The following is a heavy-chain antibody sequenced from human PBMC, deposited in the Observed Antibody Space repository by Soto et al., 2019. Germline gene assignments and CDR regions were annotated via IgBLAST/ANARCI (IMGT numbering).Heavy chain of an antibody. J-gene: IGHJ6*03. V-gene: IGHV4-34*01. CDR2: INHSGST. Sequence: PSETLSLTCAVYGGSLSGYYWSWIRQPPGKGLEWIGEINHSGSTNYNPSLKSRVTISVDTSKNQFSLKLSSVTAADTAVYYCARVRYFDWRYYYYMDVWGKGTTVTVSS. CDR1: GGSLSGYY. CDR3: ARVRYFDWRYYYYMDV. D-gene: IGHD3-9*01.